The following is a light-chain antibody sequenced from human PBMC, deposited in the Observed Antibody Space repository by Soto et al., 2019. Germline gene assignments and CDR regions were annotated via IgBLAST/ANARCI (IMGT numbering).Light chain of an antibody. J-gene: IGKJ2*01. CDR2: GAS. CDR3: QQYHRSPRT. V-gene: IGKV3-20*01. Sequence: EIVLTQSPGTLSLSPGERATLSCRASQSVSSNYLAWYQQKPGQAPRLLIYGASSRATGIPDMFSGSGSGTDFTLTISRLEPEDFAVYYCQQYHRSPRTFGQGTKLEIK. CDR1: QSVSSNY.